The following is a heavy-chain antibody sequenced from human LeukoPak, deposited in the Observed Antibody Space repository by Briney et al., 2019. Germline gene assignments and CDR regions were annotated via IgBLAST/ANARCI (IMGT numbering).Heavy chain of an antibody. D-gene: IGHD3-22*01. J-gene: IGHJ4*02. Sequence: GGSLRLSCAASGFTFSSYEMNWVRQAPGKGREWASYISSISSTIYYADSVKGRFTISRDNAKNSLYLQMNSLRAEDTAVYYCARWGYSSGYYYDYWGQGTLVTVSS. CDR3: ARWGYSSGYYYDY. CDR2: ISSISSTI. V-gene: IGHV3-48*03. CDR1: GFTFSSYE.